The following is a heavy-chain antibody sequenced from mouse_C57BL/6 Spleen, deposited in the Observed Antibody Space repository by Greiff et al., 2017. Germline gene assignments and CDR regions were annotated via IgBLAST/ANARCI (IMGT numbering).Heavy chain of an antibody. J-gene: IGHJ1*03. Sequence: VPLQQPGAELMKPGASVKLSCKATGYTFPGYWIEWVKKRPGHGLEWIGEIFPGSGSTNYNEKFKGKATFTADKSSNTAYMQLSSLTTEDSAIYYCARRAYFSNYLYFDYWGTGTTLTVSS. CDR2: IFPGSGST. CDR3: ARRAYFSNYLYFDY. D-gene: IGHD2-5*01. V-gene: IGHV1-9*01. CDR1: GYTFPGYW.